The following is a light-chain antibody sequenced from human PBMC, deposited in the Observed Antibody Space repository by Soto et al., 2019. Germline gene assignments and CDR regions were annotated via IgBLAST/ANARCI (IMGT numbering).Light chain of an antibody. Sequence: QSVLTQPASVSGSPGQSITISCTGTSSDIGTYNLVSWYQQHPGKAPKLMIYEVTKRPSGVSNRFSASKSDNTASLTISGLQAEDEADYYCCSYAGRTTWVFGGGTKLTVL. CDR1: SSDIGTYNL. V-gene: IGLV2-23*02. CDR3: CSYAGRTTWV. CDR2: EVT. J-gene: IGLJ3*02.